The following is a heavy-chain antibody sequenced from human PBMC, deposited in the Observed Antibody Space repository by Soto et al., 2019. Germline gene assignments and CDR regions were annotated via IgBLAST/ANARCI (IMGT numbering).Heavy chain of an antibody. J-gene: IGHJ5*02. CDR2: IWYDGSNK. Sequence: QVQLVESGGGLVHPGRSLRLSCAASGFNFSNYGMQWVRQAPGKGLEWGAHIWYDGSNKYYADSVKGRFTISRDNSKNTLYLHMDSLRPDDTAVYYCASASGGTVAWGQGTMVTV. CDR1: GFNFSNYG. D-gene: IGHD3-10*01. V-gene: IGHV3-33*01. CDR3: ASASGGTVA.